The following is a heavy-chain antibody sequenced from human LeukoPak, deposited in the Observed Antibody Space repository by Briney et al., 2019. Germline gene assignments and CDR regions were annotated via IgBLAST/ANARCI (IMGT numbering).Heavy chain of an antibody. D-gene: IGHD6-19*01. J-gene: IGHJ4*02. CDR3: TTEGPGTAVAGRPLTAY. Sequence: GGSLRLSCAASGFTFSNAWMSWVRQAPGKGLEWVGRIKSKTDGGTTDYAAPVKGRFTISRDDSKNTLYLQMNSLKTEDTAVYYCTTEGPGTAVAGRPLTAYWGQGTLVTVSS. CDR2: IKSKTDGGTT. V-gene: IGHV3-15*01. CDR1: GFTFSNAW.